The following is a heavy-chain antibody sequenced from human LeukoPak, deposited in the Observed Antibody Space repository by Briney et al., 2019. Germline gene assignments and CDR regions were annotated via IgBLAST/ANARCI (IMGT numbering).Heavy chain of an antibody. V-gene: IGHV4-34*01. Sequence: YPSETLSLTCAVYGGSFSGYYWSWIRQPPGKGLEWIGEINHSGSTNYNPSLKSRVTISVDTPKNQFSLKLSSVTAADTAVYYCARGSAAGVDYWGQGTLVTVSS. CDR1: GGSFSGYY. D-gene: IGHD6-13*01. CDR3: ARGSAAGVDY. J-gene: IGHJ4*02. CDR2: INHSGST.